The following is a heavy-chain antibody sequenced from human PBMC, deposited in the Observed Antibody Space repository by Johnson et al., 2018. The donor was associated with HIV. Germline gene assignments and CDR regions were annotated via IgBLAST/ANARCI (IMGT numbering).Heavy chain of an antibody. J-gene: IGHJ3*02. Sequence: VQLVESGGGLVQPGGSLRLSCAASGFTFSSYAMSWVRQAPGKGLEWVSGINWNGGSKGYVDSVKGRFTISRDNSKNTLYLQMNSLRAEDTAVYYCARVRGLIAFDIWGQGTMVTVSS. V-gene: IGHV3-23*04. CDR3: ARVRGLIAFDI. CDR1: GFTFSSYA. D-gene: IGHD3-22*01. CDR2: INWNGGSK.